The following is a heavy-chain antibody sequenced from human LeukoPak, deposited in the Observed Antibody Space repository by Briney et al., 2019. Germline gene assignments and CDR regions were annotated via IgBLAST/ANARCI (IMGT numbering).Heavy chain of an antibody. CDR3: AKGYSYGYQTYYFDY. Sequence: PGGSLRLSCAASGFTLDDYAMHWVRQAPGKGLEWVSGISWNSGSIGYADSVKGRFTISRDNAKNSLYLQMNSLRAEDTALYYCAKGYSYGYQTYYFDYWGQGTLVTVSS. CDR1: GFTLDDYA. D-gene: IGHD5-18*01. V-gene: IGHV3-9*01. CDR2: ISWNSGSI. J-gene: IGHJ4*02.